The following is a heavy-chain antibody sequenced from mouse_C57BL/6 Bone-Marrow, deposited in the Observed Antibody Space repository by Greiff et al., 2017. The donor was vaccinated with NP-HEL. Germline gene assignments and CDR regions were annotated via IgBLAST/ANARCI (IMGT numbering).Heavy chain of an antibody. D-gene: IGHD1-1*01. CDR2: IWWDDDK. Sequence: QVTLKVSGPGILQPSQTLSLTCSFSGFSLSTFGMGVGWIRQPSGKGLEWLAHIWWDDDKYYNPALKSRLTISKDTSKNQVFLKIANVDTADTATYYCARIVYYYGSRVYYFDYWGQGTTLTVSS. CDR1: GFSLSTFGMG. CDR3: ARIVYYYGSRVYYFDY. J-gene: IGHJ2*01. V-gene: IGHV8-8*01.